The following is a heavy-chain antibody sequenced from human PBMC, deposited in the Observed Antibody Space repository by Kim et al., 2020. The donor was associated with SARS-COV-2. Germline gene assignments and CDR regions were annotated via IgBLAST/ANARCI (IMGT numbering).Heavy chain of an antibody. V-gene: IGHV3-7*01. Sequence: GGSLRLSCAASGFTFSSYWMSWVRQAPGKGLEWVANIKQDGSEKYYVDSVKGRFTISRDNAKNSLYLQMNSLRAEDTAVYYCASGGGYPRQHFDYWGQGTLVTVSS. CDR1: GFTFSSYW. D-gene: IGHD3-22*01. CDR3: ASGGGYPRQHFDY. CDR2: IKQDGSEK. J-gene: IGHJ4*02.